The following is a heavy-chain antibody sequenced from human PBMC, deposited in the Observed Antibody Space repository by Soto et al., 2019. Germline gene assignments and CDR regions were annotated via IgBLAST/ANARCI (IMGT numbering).Heavy chain of an antibody. CDR1: GFTFSSYE. D-gene: IGHD2-21*02. CDR3: ARVHLYCGGDCYPRFDP. J-gene: IGHJ5*02. V-gene: IGHV3-48*03. CDR2: ISSSGSTI. Sequence: GGSLRLSCAASGFTFSSYEMNWVRQSPGKGLEWVSYISSSGSTIYYADSVKGRFTISRDNAKNSLYLQMNSLRAEDTAVYYCARVHLYCGGDCYPRFDPWGQGTLVTVSS.